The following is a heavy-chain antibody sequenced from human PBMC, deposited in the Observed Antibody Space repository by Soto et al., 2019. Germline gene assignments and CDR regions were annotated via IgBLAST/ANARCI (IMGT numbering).Heavy chain of an antibody. J-gene: IGHJ4*02. CDR3: AKSTAATHVPLDY. V-gene: IGHV3-23*01. CDR2: ISGSGGST. Sequence: EVPLLESGGGLVQPGGSLRLSCAASGFTFSSYAMSWVRQAPGKGLEWVSAISGSGGSTYYADSVKGRFTISRDNSKNTLYLQMNSLRAEDTAVYYCAKSTAATHVPLDYWGQGTLVTVSS. D-gene: IGHD2-15*01. CDR1: GFTFSSYA.